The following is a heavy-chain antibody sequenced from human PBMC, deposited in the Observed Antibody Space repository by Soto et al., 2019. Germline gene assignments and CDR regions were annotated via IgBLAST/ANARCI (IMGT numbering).Heavy chain of an antibody. J-gene: IGHJ6*03. V-gene: IGHV4-34*01. CDR1: GGSFSGYY. CDR3: ARGRYCSGGSCYSVRYYYYYYMDV. Sequence: PSETLSLTCAVYGGSFSGYYWSWIRQPPGKGLEWIGEINHSGSTNYNPSLKSRVTISVDTSKNQFSLKLSSVTAADTAVYYCARGRYCSGGSCYSVRYYYYYYMDVWGKGTTVTVSS. D-gene: IGHD2-15*01. CDR2: INHSGST.